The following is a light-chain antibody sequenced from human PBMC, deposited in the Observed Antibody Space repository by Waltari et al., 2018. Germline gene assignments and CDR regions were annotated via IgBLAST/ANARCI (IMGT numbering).Light chain of an antibody. V-gene: IGLV2-14*01. CDR1: SSDVGGSNS. Sequence: QSALTQPASVSGSPGQSTTISCPGTSSDVGGSNSVSWYQQHPGKAPKLMIYDVSKRPSGVSKRFSGSKSGNTASLTISGLQAEDEADYYCSSYTSSSPVVFGGGTKLTVL. J-gene: IGLJ2*01. CDR3: SSYTSSSPVV. CDR2: DVS.